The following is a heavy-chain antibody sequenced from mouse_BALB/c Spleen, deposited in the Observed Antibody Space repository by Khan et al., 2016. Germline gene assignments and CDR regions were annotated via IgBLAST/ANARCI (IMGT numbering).Heavy chain of an antibody. CDR3: ARGRNWSFDV. V-gene: IGHV1S132*01. CDR2: IFPGTGTT. Sequence: QVQLQQSGAELVKPGASVKLSCKTSGYTFTSYWIQWVKQRPGQGLGWIGEIFPGTGTTYYNEKFKGKATLTIDTSSRTAYMQLSSLPSEASAVYFCARGRNWSFDVWGTGTTVTVSS. CDR1: GYTFTSYW. J-gene: IGHJ1*03.